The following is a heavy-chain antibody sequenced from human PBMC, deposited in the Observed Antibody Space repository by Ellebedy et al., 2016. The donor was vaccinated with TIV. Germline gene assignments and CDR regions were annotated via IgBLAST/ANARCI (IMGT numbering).Heavy chain of an antibody. CDR1: GFTFSAYE. J-gene: IGHJ4*02. CDR2: INSGGGI. V-gene: IGHV3-48*03. CDR3: ARDLFYGSGSPTYFDY. D-gene: IGHD3-10*01. Sequence: PGGSLRLSCAASGFTFSAYEMNLVRQAPGKGLEWISYINSGGGIYYADSVKGRFTISRDNAKNSLYLQMNSLRVEDTAVYYCARDLFYGSGSPTYFDYWGQGTLVTVSS.